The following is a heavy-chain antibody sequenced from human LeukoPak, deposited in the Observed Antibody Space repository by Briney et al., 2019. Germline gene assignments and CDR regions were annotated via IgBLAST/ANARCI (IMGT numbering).Heavy chain of an antibody. CDR1: AYTFTRYG. CDR2: LSTDNGDT. Sequence: ASVKVSCKASAYTFTRYGISWVRQAPGQGLEWMGWLSTDNGDTNYAQKFQGRVTMTTDTSTATAHMELRSLTSDDTAIYYCARHGGIGPKRDYFDYWGPGTLVTVSS. V-gene: IGHV1-18*01. D-gene: IGHD3-16*01. J-gene: IGHJ4*02. CDR3: ARHGGIGPKRDYFDY.